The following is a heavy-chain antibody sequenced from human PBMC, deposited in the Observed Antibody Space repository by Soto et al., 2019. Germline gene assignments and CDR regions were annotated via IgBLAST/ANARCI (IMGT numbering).Heavy chain of an antibody. CDR2: ISAYNGNT. D-gene: IGHD3-3*01. CDR1: GYTFTSYG. V-gene: IGHV1-18*01. Sequence: QVQLVQSGAEVKKPGASVKVSCKASGYTFTSYGISWVRQAPGQGLERMGWISAYNGNTNYAQKLQGRVTMTTDTYTSTAYMELRSLRTDDTAVYYCARDWAGYYDFWSGQNYYYYYYMDVWGKGTTVTVSS. J-gene: IGHJ6*03. CDR3: ARDWAGYYDFWSGQNYYYYYYMDV.